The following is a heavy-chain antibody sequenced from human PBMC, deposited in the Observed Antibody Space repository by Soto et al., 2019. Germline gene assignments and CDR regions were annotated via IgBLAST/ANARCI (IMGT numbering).Heavy chain of an antibody. CDR3: ARGFRYSSSWVIEYYYYMDV. Sequence: SETLSLTCAVYGGSFSGYYWSWIRQPPGKGLEWIGEINHSGSTNYNPSLKSRVTISVDTSKNQFSLKLSSVTAADTAVYYCARGFRYSSSWVIEYYYYMDVWGKGTTVTVSS. D-gene: IGHD6-6*01. V-gene: IGHV4-34*01. J-gene: IGHJ6*03. CDR2: INHSGST. CDR1: GGSFSGYY.